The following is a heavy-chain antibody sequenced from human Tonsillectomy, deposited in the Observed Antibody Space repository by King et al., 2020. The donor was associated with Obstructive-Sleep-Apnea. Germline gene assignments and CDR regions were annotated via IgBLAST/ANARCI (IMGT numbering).Heavy chain of an antibody. V-gene: IGHV3-73*02. CDR2: IRSKPNNYAT. CDR1: GFTFSGSA. J-gene: IGHJ3*02. D-gene: IGHD2-15*01. CDR3: TSQALLGYCSGGRCYTVAFDI. Sequence: VQLVESGGGLVQPGGSLKLSCAASGFTFSGSAIHWVRQASGKGLEWVGRIRSKPNNYATAYAASVKGRFTISRDDSKNTAYLQMNSLKTEDTAVYYCTSQALLGYCSGGRCYTVAFDIWGQGTMVTVSS.